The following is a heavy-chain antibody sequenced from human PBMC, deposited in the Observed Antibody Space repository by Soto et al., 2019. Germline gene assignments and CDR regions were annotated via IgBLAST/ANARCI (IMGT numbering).Heavy chain of an antibody. CDR3: ARDTGGRGYSYGYVPLEY. CDR1: GYTFTSYG. Sequence: ASVKFSCKASGYTFTSYGISWVRQAPGQGLEWMGWISAYNGNTNYAQKLQGRVTMTTDTSTSTAYMELRSLRSDDTAVYYCARDTGGRGYSYGYVPLEYWGEGTLVTVSS. J-gene: IGHJ4*02. D-gene: IGHD5-18*01. V-gene: IGHV1-18*01. CDR2: ISAYNGNT.